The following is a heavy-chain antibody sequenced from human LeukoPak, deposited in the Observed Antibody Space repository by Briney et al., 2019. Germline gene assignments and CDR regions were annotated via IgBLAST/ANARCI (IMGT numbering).Heavy chain of an antibody. J-gene: IGHJ5*02. V-gene: IGHV3-21*01. D-gene: IGHD1-26*01. CDR2: ISSSSSYI. CDR3: ARGFQGGSYINWFDP. CDR1: GFTFSSYS. Sequence: PGGSLRLSCAASGFTFSSYSMNWVRQAPGKGLEWVSSISSSSSYIYYADSVKGRFTISRDNAKNSLYLQMNSLRAEDTAVYYCARGFQGGSYINWFDPWGQGTLVTVCS.